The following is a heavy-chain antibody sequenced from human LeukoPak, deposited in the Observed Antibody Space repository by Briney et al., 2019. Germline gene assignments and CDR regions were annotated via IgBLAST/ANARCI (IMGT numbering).Heavy chain of an antibody. J-gene: IGHJ4*02. D-gene: IGHD3-3*01. V-gene: IGHV4-4*02. CDR3: AREGGFYRPLDY. Sequence: SGTLSLTCGVSGGSVTSTNWWTWVRPPPGKGLEWIGEVHLDGRTNYNPSLKRRLTMSVDISENHISLKLTSVTAADTAVYYCAREGGFYRPLDYSGQGTLVTVSS. CDR1: GGSVTSTNW. CDR2: VHLDGRT.